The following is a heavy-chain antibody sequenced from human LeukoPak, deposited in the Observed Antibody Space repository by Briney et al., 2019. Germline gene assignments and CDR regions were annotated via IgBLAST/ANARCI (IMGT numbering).Heavy chain of an antibody. Sequence: SETLSLTCTVSGDSISSTTYYWGWIRQPPGKGLEWIGSIYYSGSTYYNPSLKSRVTISVDTSKNQFSLKLSSVTAADTAVYYCARRPKYYYYMDVWGKGTTVTVSS. J-gene: IGHJ6*03. CDR3: ARRPKYYYYMDV. CDR1: GDSISSTTYY. V-gene: IGHV4-39*01. CDR2: IYYSGST.